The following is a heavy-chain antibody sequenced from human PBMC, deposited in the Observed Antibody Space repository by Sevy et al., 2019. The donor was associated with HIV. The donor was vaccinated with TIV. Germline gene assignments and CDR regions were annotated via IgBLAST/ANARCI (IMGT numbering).Heavy chain of an antibody. D-gene: IGHD3-10*01. Sequence: ASVKVSCKASGYTFTSYGISWVRQAPGQGLEWMGWISAYNGNTNYAQKLQGRVTMTTDTSTSTAYMELRSLRSDETAVYYCARVNYYGSGSYRNAFDIWGQGTMVTVSS. J-gene: IGHJ3*02. V-gene: IGHV1-18*01. CDR1: GYTFTSYG. CDR3: ARVNYYGSGSYRNAFDI. CDR2: ISAYNGNT.